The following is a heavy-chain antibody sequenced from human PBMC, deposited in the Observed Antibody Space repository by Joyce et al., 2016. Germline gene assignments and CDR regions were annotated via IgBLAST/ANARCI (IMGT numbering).Heavy chain of an antibody. CDR2: ISAHHGNT. J-gene: IGHJ3*02. CDR1: GYIFTTYG. Sequence: QVQLVQSGSEVKKPGASVEVSCKASGYIFTTYGISWVRQAPGQGCGWMGWISAHHGNTKYAQKFQGRVTMTIDTSTSTAYMELESLRSDDTAVYYCARDIHYYNSSGYYWGAFDIWGQGTMVSVSS. V-gene: IGHV1-18*01. D-gene: IGHD3-22*01. CDR3: ARDIHYYNSSGYYWGAFDI.